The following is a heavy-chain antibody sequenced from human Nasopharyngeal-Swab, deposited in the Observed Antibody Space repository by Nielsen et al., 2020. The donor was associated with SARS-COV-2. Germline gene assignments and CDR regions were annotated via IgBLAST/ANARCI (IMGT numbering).Heavy chain of an antibody. J-gene: IGHJ4*02. Sequence: WVRQAPGQGLEWMGRIDPNSGGTNYAQKFQGRVTMTRDTSISTAYMDLSRLTSDDTAVYYCARGSGVDWTTNWGQGTLVTVSS. V-gene: IGHV1-2*06. CDR3: ARGSGVDWTTN. CDR2: IDPNSGGT. D-gene: IGHD1-26*01.